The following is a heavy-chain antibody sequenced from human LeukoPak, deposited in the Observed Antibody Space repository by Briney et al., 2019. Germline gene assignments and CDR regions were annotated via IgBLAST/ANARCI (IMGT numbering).Heavy chain of an antibody. CDR3: ARVFGVIDAFVI. CDR2: IYYSGST. Sequence: SETLSLTCTVSGGSISSYYWSWIRQPPGKGLEWIGYIYYSGSTNYNPSLKSRVTISVDTSKNQFSLKLSSVTAADTAVYYCARVFGVIDAFVIWGQGTMVTVSS. V-gene: IGHV4-59*01. D-gene: IGHD3-3*01. J-gene: IGHJ3*02. CDR1: GGSISSYY.